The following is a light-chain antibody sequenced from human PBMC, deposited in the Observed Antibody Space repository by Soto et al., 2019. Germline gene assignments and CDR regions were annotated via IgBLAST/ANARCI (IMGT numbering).Light chain of an antibody. CDR2: GAS. Sequence: VLRQSPGTLSLSPGEGATLSCRASQRVNCNYFAWYQQKPGQAPRLLVFGASTRATGIPDRFSGSGSGTDFILTISRVEPEDFAVYYCQQYTASSGIFTFGPGTKVDIK. J-gene: IGKJ3*01. CDR1: QRVNCNY. CDR3: QQYTASSGIFT. V-gene: IGKV3-20*01.